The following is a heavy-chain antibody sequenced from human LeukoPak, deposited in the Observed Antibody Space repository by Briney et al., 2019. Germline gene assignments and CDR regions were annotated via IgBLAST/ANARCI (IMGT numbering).Heavy chain of an antibody. V-gene: IGHV3-43D*03. CDR1: GFTFDDYA. Sequence: GGSLRLSCAASGFTFDDYAMHWVRQAPGKGLEWVSLISWDGGSTYYADSVKGRFTISRDNSKNSLYLQMNSLRAEDTALYYCARDKYSGYDFDYWGQGTLVTVSS. CDR3: ARDKYSGYDFDY. D-gene: IGHD5-12*01. J-gene: IGHJ4*02. CDR2: ISWDGGST.